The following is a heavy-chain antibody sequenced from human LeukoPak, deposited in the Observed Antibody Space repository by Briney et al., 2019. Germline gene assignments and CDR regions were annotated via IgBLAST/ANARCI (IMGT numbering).Heavy chain of an antibody. Sequence: GGSPRLSCAASGFTFSSYSMNWVRQAPGKGLEWVSSISTSSSYIYYADSVKGRFTISRDNAKNSLYLQMNSLRAEDTAVYYCARGRYCSNSGCYTFFDYWGQGTLVTVSS. CDR2: ISTSSSYI. CDR1: GFTFSSYS. J-gene: IGHJ4*02. V-gene: IGHV3-21*01. D-gene: IGHD2-2*01. CDR3: ARGRYCSNSGCYTFFDY.